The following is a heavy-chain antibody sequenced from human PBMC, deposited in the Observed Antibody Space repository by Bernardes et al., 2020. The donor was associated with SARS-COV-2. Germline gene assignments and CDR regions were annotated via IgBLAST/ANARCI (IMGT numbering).Heavy chain of an antibody. Sequence: GGSLRLACEATGITVRGYVVPYVRQSRGKGLEWVSVICYDGSNKYYADSVKGRFTLSRDNSKNTLYLHMNSLRAEDMDVYYCARALLHSSAWDIVYFDYWGQGTLVTVSS. CDR1: GITVRGYV. CDR2: ICYDGSNK. D-gene: IGHD6-19*01. CDR3: ARALLHSSAWDIVYFDY. V-gene: IGHV3-33*01. J-gene: IGHJ4*02.